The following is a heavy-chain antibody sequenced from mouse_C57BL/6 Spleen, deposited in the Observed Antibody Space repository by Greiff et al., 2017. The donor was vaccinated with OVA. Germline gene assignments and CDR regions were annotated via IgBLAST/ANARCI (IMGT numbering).Heavy chain of an antibody. J-gene: IGHJ1*03. CDR1: GFTFSDYY. V-gene: IGHV5-16*01. CDR2: INYDGSST. D-gene: IGHD2-3*01. Sequence: EVQRVESEGGLVQPGSSMKLSCTASGFTFSDYYMAWVRQVPEKGLEWVANINYDGSSTYYLDSLKSRFIISRDNAKNILYLQMSSLKSEDTATYYCARDRGVDGYYGYFDVWGTGTTVTVSS. CDR3: ARDRGVDGYYGYFDV.